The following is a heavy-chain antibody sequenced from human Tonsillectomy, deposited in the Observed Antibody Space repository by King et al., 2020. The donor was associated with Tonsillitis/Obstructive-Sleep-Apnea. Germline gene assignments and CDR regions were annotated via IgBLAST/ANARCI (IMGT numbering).Heavy chain of an antibody. CDR3: AREGGHGMGFDY. Sequence: VKLVESGGGLVQSGGSLRLSCAASGFTISSYWMSWVRQATGKGLEWVANIKQDGSEKQYVDSVKGRFTISRDNAKNSLYLQLNSLRAEDTAVYYCAREGGHGMGFDYWGQGTLVTDSS. CDR1: GFTISSYW. D-gene: IGHD3-16*01. V-gene: IGHV3-7*01. CDR2: IKQDGSEK. J-gene: IGHJ4*02.